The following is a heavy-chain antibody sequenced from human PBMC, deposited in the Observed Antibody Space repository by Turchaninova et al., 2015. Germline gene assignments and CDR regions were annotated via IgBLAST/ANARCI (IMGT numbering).Heavy chain of an antibody. D-gene: IGHD5-12*01. Sequence: QLQLQESGPGPVKPSETLSLTCPVSGDSISRSSFYWGWIRQPPGKGLEWIGTIYYSGNTFYNPSLKSRGTISVDTSKNQFSLKLSSVTAADTALYYCARHQWAVATGKYFDYWGQGRLVTVSS. V-gene: IGHV4-39*01. CDR2: IYYSGNT. J-gene: IGHJ4*02. CDR1: GDSISRSSFY. CDR3: ARHQWAVATGKYFDY.